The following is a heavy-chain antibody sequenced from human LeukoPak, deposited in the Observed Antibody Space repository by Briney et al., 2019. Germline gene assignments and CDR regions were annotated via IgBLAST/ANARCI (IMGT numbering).Heavy chain of an antibody. V-gene: IGHV3-23*01. D-gene: IGHD2-15*01. CDR3: ALSTPGFD. CDR1: GFIFSNYA. J-gene: IGHJ4*02. Sequence: GGSLRLSCAASGFIFSNYAMSWVRQAPGKGLEWVSAIGGSRGNTYYADSVRGRFTISRDNFRNTLSLQMNSLRTEDTAVYSGALSTPGFDYGGREPWSPSPQ. CDR2: IGGSRGNT.